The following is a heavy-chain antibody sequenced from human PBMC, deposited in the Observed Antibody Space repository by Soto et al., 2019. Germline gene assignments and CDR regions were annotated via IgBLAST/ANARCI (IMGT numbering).Heavy chain of an antibody. CDR3: ARDGVQLGAFDY. Sequence: QVQLVQSGAEVKKPGASVKVSCKASGYTFTSYYMHWVRQAPGQGLEWMGIINPSGGSTSYTQKFQGRVTMTRDTSTSTVYMELSSLRSEDTAVYYCARDGVQLGAFDYWGQGTLVTVSS. D-gene: IGHD5-18*01. V-gene: IGHV1-46*01. CDR2: INPSGGST. CDR1: GYTFTSYY. J-gene: IGHJ4*02.